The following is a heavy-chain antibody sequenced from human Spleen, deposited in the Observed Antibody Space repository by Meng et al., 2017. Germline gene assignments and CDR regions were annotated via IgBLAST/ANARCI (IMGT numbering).Heavy chain of an antibody. J-gene: IGHJ4*02. V-gene: IGHV1-24*01. D-gene: IGHD1-26*01. CDR2: FDPEDGET. CDR1: GYTLTELS. CDR3: ATSGSYYSYFDY. Sequence: ASVKVSCKASGYTLTELSMHWVRQAPGKGLEWMGGFDPEDGETIYAQKFQGRVTMTEDTSTDTAYMELSSLRSEDTAVYYCATSGSYYSYFDYWGQGTLVTVSS.